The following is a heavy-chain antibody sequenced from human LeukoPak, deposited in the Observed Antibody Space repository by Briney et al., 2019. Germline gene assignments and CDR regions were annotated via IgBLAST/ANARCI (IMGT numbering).Heavy chain of an antibody. J-gene: IGHJ4*02. CDR2: IYTSGST. Sequence: SQTLSLTCTVSGGSISSGSYYWRWIRQPAGKGLEWIGRIYTSGSTNYNPSLKSRVTISVDTSKNQFSLKLSSVTAADTAVYYCARGKAAAGYFDYWGQGTLVTVSS. V-gene: IGHV4-61*02. D-gene: IGHD6-13*01. CDR3: ARGKAAAGYFDY. CDR1: GGSISSGSYY.